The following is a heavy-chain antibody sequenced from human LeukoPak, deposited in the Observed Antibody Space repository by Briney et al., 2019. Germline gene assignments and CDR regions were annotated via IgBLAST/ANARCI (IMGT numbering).Heavy chain of an antibody. CDR3: ARAAYNWN. CDR1: GFTFRNYV. J-gene: IGHJ4*02. CDR2: IGPSGTAL. V-gene: IGHV3-11*01. D-gene: IGHD1-20*01. Sequence: GGSLRLSCAACGFTFRNYVMSWVRQAPGKGLEWVSYIGPSGTALFYADSVKGRFTISRDNGKNSLYLQLRSLRADDTAVYYCARAAYNWNWGQGTLVTVSS.